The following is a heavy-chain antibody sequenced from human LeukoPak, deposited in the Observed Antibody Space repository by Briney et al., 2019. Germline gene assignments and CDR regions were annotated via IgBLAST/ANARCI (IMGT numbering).Heavy chain of an antibody. CDR1: GFTFSSYG. CDR3: TAMVRGPPD. J-gene: IGHJ4*02. V-gene: IGHV3-30*02. Sequence: GGSLRLSCAASGFTFSSYGMHWVRQAPGKGLEWAAFIRYDGSNKYYADSVKGRFTISRDNSKNTLYLQMNSLKTEDTAVYYCTAMVRGPPDWGQGTLVTVSS. CDR2: IRYDGSNK. D-gene: IGHD3-10*01.